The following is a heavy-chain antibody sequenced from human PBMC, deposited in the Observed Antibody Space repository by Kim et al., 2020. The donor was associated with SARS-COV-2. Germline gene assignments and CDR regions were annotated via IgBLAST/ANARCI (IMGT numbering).Heavy chain of an antibody. CDR1: GGSISSSSYY. Sequence: SETLSLTCTVSGGSISSSSYYWGWIRQPPGKGLEWIGSIYYSGSTYYNPSLKSRVTISVDTSKNQFSLKLSSVTAADTAVYYCARDGGGYSSSWTDYYYYGMDVWGQGTTVTVSS. V-gene: IGHV4-39*07. CDR3: ARDGGGYSSSWTDYYYYGMDV. D-gene: IGHD6-13*01. CDR2: IYYSGST. J-gene: IGHJ6*02.